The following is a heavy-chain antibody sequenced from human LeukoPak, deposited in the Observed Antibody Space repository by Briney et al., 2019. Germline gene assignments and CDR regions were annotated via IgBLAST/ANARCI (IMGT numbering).Heavy chain of an antibody. CDR3: ARDVSETYYDFWSGYPPAGYYDY. V-gene: IGHV3-7*05. CDR1: GFTFSSYW. D-gene: IGHD3-3*01. CDR2: IKQDGSEK. J-gene: IGHJ4*02. Sequence: GGSLRLSCAASGFTFSSYWMSWVRQAPGKGLEWVANIKQDGSEKYYVDSVKGRFTISRDNAKNSLYLQMNSLRAEDTAVYYSARDVSETYYDFWSGYPPAGYYDYWGQGTLVTVSS.